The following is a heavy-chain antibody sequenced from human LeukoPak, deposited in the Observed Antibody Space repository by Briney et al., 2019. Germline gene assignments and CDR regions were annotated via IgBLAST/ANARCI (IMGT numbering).Heavy chain of an antibody. J-gene: IGHJ4*02. CDR2: ISSSSSYI. CDR3: ARDQHILGTIQLDADY. CDR1: GFTFSSYS. D-gene: IGHD5-12*01. Sequence: GGSLRLSCAASGFTFSSYSMNWVRRAPGKGLEWVSSISSSSSYIYYADSVKGRFTISRDNAKNSLYLQMNSLRAEDTAVYYCARDQHILGTIQLDADYWGQGTLVTVSS. V-gene: IGHV3-21*01.